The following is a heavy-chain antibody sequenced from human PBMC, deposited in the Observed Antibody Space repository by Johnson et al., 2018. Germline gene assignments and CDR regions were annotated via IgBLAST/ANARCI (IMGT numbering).Heavy chain of an antibody. V-gene: IGHV3-30*18. CDR1: GFTFSSYG. Sequence: QVQLVETGGGVVQPGKSLRLSCAASGFTFSSYGMHWVRQAPGKGLEWVAVSSSDGNNVYYVDSVKGRCTISRDNSKKTLYLEIYSLRDEDTAVYYCTKDGRSGWYGRGAFDLWGQGTMVTVSS. CDR2: SSSDGNNV. D-gene: IGHD6-19*01. J-gene: IGHJ3*01. CDR3: TKDGRSGWYGRGAFDL.